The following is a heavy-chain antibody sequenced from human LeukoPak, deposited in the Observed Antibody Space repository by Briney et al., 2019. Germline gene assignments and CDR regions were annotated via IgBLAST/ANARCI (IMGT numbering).Heavy chain of an antibody. J-gene: IGHJ4*02. CDR2: IYYSGST. V-gene: IGHV4-59*08. CDR1: GGSISSYY. Sequence: KSSETLSLTCTVSGGSISSYYWSWIRQPPGKGLEWIGYIYYSGSTNYNPSLKSRVTISVDTSKNQFSLKLSSVTAADTAVYYCARHPANDYGDYEVDYWGQGTLVTVSS. D-gene: IGHD4-17*01. CDR3: ARHPANDYGDYEVDY.